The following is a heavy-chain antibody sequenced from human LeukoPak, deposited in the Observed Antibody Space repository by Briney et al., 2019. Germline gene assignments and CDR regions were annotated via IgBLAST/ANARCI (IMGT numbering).Heavy chain of an antibody. V-gene: IGHV3-53*01. CDR1: GFTVSSNY. J-gene: IGHJ4*02. D-gene: IGHD3-22*01. CDR3: ARDGYYYDSSGYYRFFDY. CDR2: IYSGSST. Sequence: GGSLRLSCAASGFTVSSNYMSWVRQAPGKGLEWVSVIYSGSSTYYADSVKGRFTISRDNSKNTLYLQMNSLRAEDTAVYYCARDGYYYDSSGYYRFFDYWGQGTLVTVPS.